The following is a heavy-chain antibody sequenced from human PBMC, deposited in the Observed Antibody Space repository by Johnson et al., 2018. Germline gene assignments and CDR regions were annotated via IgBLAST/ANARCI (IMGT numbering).Heavy chain of an antibody. J-gene: IGHJ6*02. V-gene: IGHV3-72*01. CDR3: ARSASEQLARGNYYYYGMDV. D-gene: IGHD6-6*01. CDR2: TRNKANSYTT. Sequence: VQLVESGGGLVQPGGSLRLSCAASGFTFSSYSMNWVRQAPGKGLEWVGRTRNKANSYTTEYAASVKGRFTISRDDSKNSLYLQMNSRKTEDTAVYYCARSASEQLARGNYYYYGMDVWGQGTTVTVSS. CDR1: GFTFSSYS.